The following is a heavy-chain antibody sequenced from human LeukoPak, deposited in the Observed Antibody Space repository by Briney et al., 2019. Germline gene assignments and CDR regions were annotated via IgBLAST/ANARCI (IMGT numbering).Heavy chain of an antibody. V-gene: IGHV3-23*01. CDR1: GFTVSSND. D-gene: IGHD3-22*01. Sequence: PGGSLRLSCAASGFTVSSNDMSWVRQAPGKGLEWVSHISGSGSSTYYADSVKGRFTISRDNDKNTVYLQMNSLRAEDTALYYCAKDDPYYYDSSGFGDAFDLWGQGTMVTVSS. CDR2: ISGSGSST. CDR3: AKDDPYYYDSSGFGDAFDL. J-gene: IGHJ3*01.